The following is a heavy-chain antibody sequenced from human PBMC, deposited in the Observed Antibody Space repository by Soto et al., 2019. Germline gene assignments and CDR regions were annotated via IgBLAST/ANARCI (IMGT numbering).Heavy chain of an antibody. CDR3: GRGTETSSSCPDY. D-gene: IGHD6-13*01. J-gene: IGHJ4*02. CDR2: ISSSGSTI. Sequence: PGGSLRLSCAASGFTFSTYSMDWVRQAPGKGLEWVSYISSSGSTIYYADSVKGRFTISRDNAKNSLYLQMNTLRDEDTAVYYCGRGTETSSSCPDYGGQGTLVTVSS. CDR1: GFTFSTYS. V-gene: IGHV3-48*02.